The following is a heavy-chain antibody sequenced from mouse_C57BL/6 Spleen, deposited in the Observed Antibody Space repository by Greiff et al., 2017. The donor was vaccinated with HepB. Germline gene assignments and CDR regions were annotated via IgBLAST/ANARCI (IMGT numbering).Heavy chain of an antibody. CDR3: ASGGRFDY. Sequence: EVKLMESGGGLVKPGGSLKLSCAASGFTFSSYAMSWVRQTPEKRLEWVATISDGGSYTYYPDNVKGRFTISRDNAKNNLYLQMSHLKSEDTAMYYCASGGRFDYWGQGTTLTVSS. CDR1: GFTFSSYA. J-gene: IGHJ2*01. CDR2: ISDGGSYT. V-gene: IGHV5-4*03.